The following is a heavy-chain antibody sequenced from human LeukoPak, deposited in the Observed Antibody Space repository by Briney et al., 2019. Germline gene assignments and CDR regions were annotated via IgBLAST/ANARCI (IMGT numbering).Heavy chain of an antibody. D-gene: IGHD3-22*01. CDR3: TKEYDYSSYLGQGRGYFDY. CDR1: GFTFSSYA. V-gene: IGHV3-23*01. J-gene: IGHJ4*02. CDR2: IRGTGSST. Sequence: HPGGSLRLSCGASGFTFSSYAMAWVRQAPGKGLEWVSAIRGTGSSTYYADSVKGRFTISRDNSKSTLYLQMNSLRAEDTAIYFCTKEYDYSSYLGQGRGYFDYWGQGTLVTVSS.